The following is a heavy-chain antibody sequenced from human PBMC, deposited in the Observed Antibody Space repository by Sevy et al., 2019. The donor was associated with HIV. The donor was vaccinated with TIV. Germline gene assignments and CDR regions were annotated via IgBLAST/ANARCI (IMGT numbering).Heavy chain of an antibody. J-gene: IGHJ5*02. D-gene: IGHD2-2*01. CDR1: GFIFSSYW. CDR3: ARGGCSSTRCYQVGDWFDP. CDR2: INQDGSEK. Sequence: GGSLRLSCAASGFIFSSYWMSWVRQAPGKGLEWVANINQDGSEKQYVDSVKGRFSISRDNAKNSLYLQMNSLRAEDTAVYSCARGGCSSTRCYQVGDWFDPWGQGTLVTVSS. V-gene: IGHV3-7*01.